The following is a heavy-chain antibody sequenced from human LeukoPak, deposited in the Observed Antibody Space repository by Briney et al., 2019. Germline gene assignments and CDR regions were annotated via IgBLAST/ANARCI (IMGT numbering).Heavy chain of an antibody. CDR2: INHSGST. CDR3: AAAGSYFDY. V-gene: IGHV4-34*01. J-gene: IGHJ4*02. Sequence: PSETLSLTCSVYGGSFSGYYWSWIRLPPGKGLEWIGEINHSGSTNYNPSLKSRVTISVDTSKNQFSLKLSSVTAADTAVYYCAAAGSYFDYWGQGTLVTVSS. D-gene: IGHD6-13*01. CDR1: GGSFSGYY.